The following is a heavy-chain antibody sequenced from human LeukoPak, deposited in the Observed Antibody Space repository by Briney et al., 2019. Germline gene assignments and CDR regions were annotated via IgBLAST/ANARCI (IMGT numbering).Heavy chain of an antibody. J-gene: IGHJ6*03. D-gene: IGHD3-10*01. CDR1: GGSFSGYY. V-gene: IGHV4-34*01. CDR3: ARRRSVRRWFGESYYYYYYMDV. CDR2: INHSGST. Sequence: KPSETLSLTCAVYGGSFSGYYWSWIRQPPGKGLEWIGEINHSGSTNYNPSLKSRVTISVDTSKNQFSLKLSSVTAADTAVYYCARRRSVRRWFGESYYYYYYMDVWGKGTTVTVSS.